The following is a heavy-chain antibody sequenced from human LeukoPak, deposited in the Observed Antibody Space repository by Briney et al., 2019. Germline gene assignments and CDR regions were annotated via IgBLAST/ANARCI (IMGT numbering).Heavy chain of an antibody. J-gene: IGHJ5*01. CDR3: ARGGRRFDS. D-gene: IGHD2-15*01. Sequence: GGCLSLSCAASAFTFTLDSMSWVRQARGKGVEWVSAISRGSDYIFHGDSLKGRFSISRDNAKNSLYLQMNSLRAEDTAVYYCARGGRRFDSWGQGTLVSVSS. CDR2: ISRGSDYI. CDR1: AFTFTLDS. V-gene: IGHV3-21*01.